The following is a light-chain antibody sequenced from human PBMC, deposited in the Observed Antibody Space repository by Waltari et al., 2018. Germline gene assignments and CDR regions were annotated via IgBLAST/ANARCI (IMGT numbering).Light chain of an antibody. Sequence: QSVLTQPPSVSGAPGQTVTIPCSGSIPNIGATYPAAWYQLLPGKPPNFLIPGASNRPSGVPDRFSGSKSGTSASLAITGLQAEDEADYYCHSYDSSLSGWVFGGGTKLTVL. CDR2: GAS. CDR3: HSYDSSLSGWV. J-gene: IGLJ3*02. CDR1: IPNIGATYP. V-gene: IGLV1-40*01.